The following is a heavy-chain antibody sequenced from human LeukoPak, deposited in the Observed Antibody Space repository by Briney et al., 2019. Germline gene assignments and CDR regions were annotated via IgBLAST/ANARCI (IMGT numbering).Heavy chain of an antibody. CDR1: GFTFSSYS. V-gene: IGHV3-21*01. J-gene: IGHJ3*02. CDR2: ISSSSSYI. D-gene: IGHD1-1*01. Sequence: TGGSLRLSCAASGFTFSSYSMNWVRQAPGKGLEWVSSISSSSSYIYYADSVKGRFTISRDNAKNSLYLQMNSLRAEDTAVYYCARRLERSDAFDIWGQGTMVTVSS. CDR3: ARRLERSDAFDI.